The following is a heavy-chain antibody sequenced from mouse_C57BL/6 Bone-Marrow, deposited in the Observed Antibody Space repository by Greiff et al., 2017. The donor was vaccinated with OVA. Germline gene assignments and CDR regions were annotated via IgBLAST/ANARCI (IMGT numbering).Heavy chain of an antibody. D-gene: IGHD1-1*01. CDR3: AIYGSSPMDY. J-gene: IGHJ4*01. Sequence: QVHVKQSGAELVKPGASVKLSCKASGYTFTSYWMQWVKQRPGQGLEWIGEIDPSDSYTNYNQKFKGKATLTVDTSSSTAYMQLSSLTSEDSAVYYCAIYGSSPMDYWGQGTSVTVSS. CDR2: IDPSDSYT. V-gene: IGHV1-50*01. CDR1: GYTFTSYW.